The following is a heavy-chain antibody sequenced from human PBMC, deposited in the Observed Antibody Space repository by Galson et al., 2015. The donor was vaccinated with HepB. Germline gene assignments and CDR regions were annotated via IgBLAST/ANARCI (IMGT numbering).Heavy chain of an antibody. CDR1: GGSISSSSYY. D-gene: IGHD2-2*01. V-gene: IGHV4-39*01. Sequence: ETLSLTCTVSGGSISSSSYYWGWLRQPPGKGLEWIGSFYYTGNTHYNPSLKSRVTISGDTSKNQFSLKLNSVTAADTAVYYCARHERESKTYAADNWGQGTLVTVSS. CDR3: ARHERESKTYAADN. J-gene: IGHJ4*02. CDR2: FYYTGNT.